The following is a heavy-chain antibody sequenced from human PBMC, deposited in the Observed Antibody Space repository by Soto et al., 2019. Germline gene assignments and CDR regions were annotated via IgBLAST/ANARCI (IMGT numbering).Heavy chain of an antibody. CDR3: ARSKSSGSYYDY. J-gene: IGHJ4*02. D-gene: IGHD1-26*01. CDR2: IYPGDSDT. Sequence: XESLKMSCKASGYSFTNSRISWVRQMPGKGLEWMGIIYPGDSDTRYSPSFQGQVTISADKSITTAYLQWSSLKASDSTMYYCARSKSSGSYYDYWGQGTLVSVS. CDR1: GYSFTNSR. V-gene: IGHV5-51*01.